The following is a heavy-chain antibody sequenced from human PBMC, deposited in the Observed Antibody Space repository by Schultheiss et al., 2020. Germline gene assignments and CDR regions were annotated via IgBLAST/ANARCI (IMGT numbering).Heavy chain of an antibody. CDR3: AREWLSSGWDFDY. CDR1: GFTFSSHW. J-gene: IGHJ4*02. Sequence: GESLKISCAASGFTFSSHWMHWVRQAPGKGLVWVARIQNDGSDKIYADSVKGRFTISRDNAKNTVYLRMNSLRADDTAVYYCAREWLSSGWDFDYWGQGTRVTVSS. D-gene: IGHD6-19*01. V-gene: IGHV3-74*01. CDR2: IQNDGSDK.